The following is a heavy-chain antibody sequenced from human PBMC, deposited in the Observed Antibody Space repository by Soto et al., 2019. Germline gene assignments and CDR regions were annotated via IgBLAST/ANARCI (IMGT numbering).Heavy chain of an antibody. Sequence: ASVKVSCKASGYAFTSFGITWVRQAPGQGLEWMGWIGTYHGNTNYAQKLQGRVTMTRDTSTTTAHMELRSLTSDDTAVYYCARDRRVGANPDAYAIWGQGTMVTVSS. CDR1: GYAFTSFG. D-gene: IGHD1-26*01. CDR2: IGTYHGNT. V-gene: IGHV1-18*01. J-gene: IGHJ3*02. CDR3: ARDRRVGANPDAYAI.